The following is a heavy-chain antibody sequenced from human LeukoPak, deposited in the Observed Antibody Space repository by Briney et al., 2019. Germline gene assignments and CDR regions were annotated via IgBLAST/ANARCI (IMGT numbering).Heavy chain of an antibody. V-gene: IGHV3-30-3*01. Sequence: PGGSLRLSCAASGFTFRNYAIHWVRQAPGEGLEWVAIITYNGDIKYYADSVKGRFTIARDNSQNTAFQHMNGMRPENAAVYYCARDAQSGAHSDLDYWGQGTLVTVSS. CDR3: ARDAQSGAHSDLDY. D-gene: IGHD5-12*01. J-gene: IGHJ4*02. CDR2: ITYNGDIK. CDR1: GFTFRNYA.